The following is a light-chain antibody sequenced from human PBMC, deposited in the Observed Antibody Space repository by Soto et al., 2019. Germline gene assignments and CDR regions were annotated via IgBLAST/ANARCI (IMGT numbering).Light chain of an antibody. CDR3: HQYHVYPWT. Sequence: DIQMTQSPSSLSTSVGDRIIITCRASQDISIHLAWLQQKPGEAPRSLIYAASTLQSGVPSKFSGGGSGTDFTLTIANLQPEDFATYYCHQYHVYPWTFGQGTKVEI. CDR1: QDISIH. J-gene: IGKJ1*01. CDR2: AAS. V-gene: IGKV1-16*02.